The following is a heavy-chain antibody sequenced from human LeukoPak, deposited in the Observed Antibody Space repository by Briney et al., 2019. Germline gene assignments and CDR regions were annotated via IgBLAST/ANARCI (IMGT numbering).Heavy chain of an antibody. CDR2: ISAYNGNT. Sequence: ASVNVSCKASGYTFTSYGISWVRQAPGQGLEWMGWISAYNGNTNYAQKLQGRVTMTTDTSTSTAYMELRSLRSDDTAVYYCARVHYDILTGYLEGRFDDYWGQGTLVTVSS. D-gene: IGHD3-9*01. CDR3: ARVHYDILTGYLEGRFDDY. J-gene: IGHJ4*02. CDR1: GYTFTSYG. V-gene: IGHV1-18*01.